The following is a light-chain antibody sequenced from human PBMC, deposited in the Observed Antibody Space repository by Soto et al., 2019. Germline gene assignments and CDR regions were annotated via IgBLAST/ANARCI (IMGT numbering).Light chain of an antibody. CDR3: QQYNNWPMYT. Sequence: EIVMTQSPGTLSVSPGERATISCRASQSVSNNLAWYQQKPGQAPRLLIYDASTRATGIPARFSGSGSGTEFTLTISSLQSEDFAVYYCQQYNNWPMYTFGQGNKLEIK. V-gene: IGKV3-15*01. CDR1: QSVSNN. J-gene: IGKJ2*01. CDR2: DAS.